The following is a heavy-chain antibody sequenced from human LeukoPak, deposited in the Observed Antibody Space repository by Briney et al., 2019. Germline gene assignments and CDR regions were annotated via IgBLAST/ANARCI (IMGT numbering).Heavy chain of an antibody. J-gene: IGHJ6*02. CDR3: ARDLGALRLLEWLFSSGMDV. Sequence: ASVKVSCKASGYTFTGYYMHWVRQAPGQGLEWMGRINPNSGGTNYAQKFQGRVTMTRDTSISTAYMELSRLRSDDTAVYYCARDLGALRLLEWLFSSGMDVWGQRTTVTVSS. CDR2: INPNSGGT. CDR1: GYTFTGYY. D-gene: IGHD3-3*01. V-gene: IGHV1-2*06.